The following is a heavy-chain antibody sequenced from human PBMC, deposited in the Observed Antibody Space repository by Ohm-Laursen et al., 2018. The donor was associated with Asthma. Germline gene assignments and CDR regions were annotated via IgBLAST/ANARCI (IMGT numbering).Heavy chain of an antibody. J-gene: IGHJ4*02. CDR2: ISYDGSNK. CDR1: GFTFSSYG. CDR3: ARGGGGLY. D-gene: IGHD3-16*01. Sequence: SLRLSCTASGFTFSSYGMHWVRQAPGKGLEWVAVISYDGSNKYYADSVKGRFTISRDNSKNTLYLQMNSLRAEDTAVYYCARGGGGLYWGQGTLVTVSS. V-gene: IGHV3-30*03.